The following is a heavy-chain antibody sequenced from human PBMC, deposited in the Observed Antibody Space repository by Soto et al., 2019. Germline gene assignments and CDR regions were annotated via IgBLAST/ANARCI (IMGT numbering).Heavy chain of an antibody. V-gene: IGHV4-34*01. CDR1: GGSFSGYD. Sequence: QVQLQQWGAGLLKPAETLSLTCAVYGGSFSGYDWSWIRQPPGKGLEWIGEINHSGSTNYNPSLKSRVTISVDTSKNQFSLTLRSVTAADTAVYYCARGRDGTSYYYYYYMDVWGKGTTVTVSS. CDR2: INHSGST. CDR3: ARGRDGTSYYYYYYMDV. J-gene: IGHJ6*03.